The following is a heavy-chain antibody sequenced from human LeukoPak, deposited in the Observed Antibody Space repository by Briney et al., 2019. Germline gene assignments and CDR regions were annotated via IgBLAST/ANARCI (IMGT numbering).Heavy chain of an antibody. CDR3: AKQLGYCSDGSCYFPY. D-gene: IGHD2-15*01. V-gene: IGHV3-48*01. CDR2: ISSSSSTM. CDR1: GFTFSSYS. Sequence: PGGSLRLSCAASGFTFSSYSMNWVRQAPGKGLEWVSYISSSSSTMYYADSVKGRFTISRDNAKNPLYLQMNSLRAEDTAVYYCAKQLGYCSDGSCYFPYWGQGTLVTVSS. J-gene: IGHJ4*02.